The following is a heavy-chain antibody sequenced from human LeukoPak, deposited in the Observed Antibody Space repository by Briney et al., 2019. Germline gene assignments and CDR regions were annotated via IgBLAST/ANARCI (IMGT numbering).Heavy chain of an antibody. J-gene: IGHJ5*02. CDR2: IYYSGST. CDR1: GDSISSYY. D-gene: IGHD2-2*01. CDR3: ARHGDIVVVPADLNWFDP. V-gene: IGHV4-59*08. Sequence: SQTLSLTCTVSGDSISSYYWSWIRQPPGKGLEWIGYIYYSGSTNYNPSLKSRVTISVDTSKNQFSLKLSSVTAADTAVYYCARHGDIVVVPADLNWFDPWGQGTLVTVSS.